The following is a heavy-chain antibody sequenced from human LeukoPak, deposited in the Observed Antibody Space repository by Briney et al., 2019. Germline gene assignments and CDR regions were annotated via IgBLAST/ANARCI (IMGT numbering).Heavy chain of an antibody. CDR1: GHTLTALF. CDR3: ATWYGGNYYFDY. V-gene: IGHV1-24*01. D-gene: IGHD1-26*01. J-gene: IGHJ4*02. Sequence: ASVKVSCKVSGHTLTALFMHWVRQAPGKGLEWMGGFDPEGGEKVYAQRSQGRVAMTEDRSTDTAYLELRSLRSEDTATYYCATWYGGNYYFDYWGQGTLVTVSS. CDR2: FDPEGGEK.